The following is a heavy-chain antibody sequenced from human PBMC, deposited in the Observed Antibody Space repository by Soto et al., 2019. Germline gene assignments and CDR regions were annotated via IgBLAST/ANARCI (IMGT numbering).Heavy chain of an antibody. Sequence: ASVKVSCKASGYSFTAFHMHWLRQAPGLGLEWMGIINPNIGHANTAQRFQGRVALTWDTSTSTVYMELSGLRSDDTAVYYCARAPYSSSSFFFDYWGQGTPVTVSS. J-gene: IGHJ4*02. D-gene: IGHD6-6*01. CDR2: INPNIGHA. CDR3: ARAPYSSSSFFFDY. V-gene: IGHV1-46*01. CDR1: GYSFTAFH.